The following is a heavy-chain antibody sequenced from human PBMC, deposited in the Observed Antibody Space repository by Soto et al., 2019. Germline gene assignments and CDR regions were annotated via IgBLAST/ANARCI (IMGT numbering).Heavy chain of an antibody. D-gene: IGHD2-15*01. CDR3: ARRVATTPDWFDH. V-gene: IGHV4-34*01. J-gene: IGHJ5*02. CDR1: GGSFSGYY. CDR2: INHSGST. Sequence: PSETLSLTCAGYGGSFSGYYWSWIRQPPGKGLEWIGEINHSGSTNYNPSLKSRVTISVDTSKNQFSLKLSSVTAADTAVYYCARRVATTPDWFDHWGQGPLVPVYS.